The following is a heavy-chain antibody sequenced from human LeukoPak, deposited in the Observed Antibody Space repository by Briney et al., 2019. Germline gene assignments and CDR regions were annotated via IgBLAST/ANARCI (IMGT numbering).Heavy chain of an antibody. D-gene: IGHD3-10*02. Sequence: GGSLRLSCAASGFTFSSYSMNWVRRAPGKGLEWVAVISYDGSNKYYADSVKGRFTISRDNSKNSLYLQMNSLRAEDTAVYYCAELGITMIGGVWGKGTTVTISS. V-gene: IGHV3-30*18. CDR2: ISYDGSNK. J-gene: IGHJ6*04. CDR3: AELGITMIGGV. CDR1: GFTFSSYS.